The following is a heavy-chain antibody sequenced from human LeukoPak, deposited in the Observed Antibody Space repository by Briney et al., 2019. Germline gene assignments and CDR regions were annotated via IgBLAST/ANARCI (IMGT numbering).Heavy chain of an antibody. J-gene: IGHJ2*01. V-gene: IGHV3-7*01. D-gene: IGHD5-18*01. CDR3: ARVVTDDTAHWYFDL. CDR1: GFRFTNYW. Sequence: PGGSLRLSCAASGFRFTNYWMSWVRQAPGKGLEWVANIRQDGSEIDYSDPMKGRFTISRDNTRNSVYLQVDSLRAEDTAVYYCARVVTDDTAHWYFDLWGRGTLVTVSS. CDR2: IRQDGSEI.